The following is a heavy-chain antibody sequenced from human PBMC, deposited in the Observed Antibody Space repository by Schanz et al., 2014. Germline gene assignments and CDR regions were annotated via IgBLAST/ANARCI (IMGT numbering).Heavy chain of an antibody. D-gene: IGHD5-12*01. J-gene: IGHJ4*02. CDR2: ISRDGTTS. CDR1: GFIFNDYY. CDR3: ARDPNSVNEIDY. V-gene: IGHV3-11*01. Sequence: QVQLVESGGGLVKPGGSLRLSCAASGFIFNDYYMNWIRQAPGKGLEWLSYISRDGTTSYYADSVKGRFTLSRDNAKNSMYLQMNSLRVEDTAVYYCARDPNSVNEIDYWGQGTLVTVSS.